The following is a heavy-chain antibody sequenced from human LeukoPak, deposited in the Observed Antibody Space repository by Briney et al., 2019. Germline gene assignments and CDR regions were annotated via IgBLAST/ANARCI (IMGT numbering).Heavy chain of an antibody. Sequence: PGGSLRLSCAASGFTFSSYGMSWVRQAPGKGLEWVSGISGSGGSTYSADSVKGRFTISRDNSKNTLYLQMNSLRAEDTAVYYCARGGSYLSAFDIWGQGTMVTVSS. CDR3: ARGGSYLSAFDI. D-gene: IGHD1-26*01. J-gene: IGHJ3*02. V-gene: IGHV3-23*01. CDR2: ISGSGGST. CDR1: GFTFSSYG.